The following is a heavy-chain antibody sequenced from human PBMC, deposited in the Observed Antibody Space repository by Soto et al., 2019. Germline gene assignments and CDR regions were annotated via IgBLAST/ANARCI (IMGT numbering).Heavy chain of an antibody. CDR3: ARHLTTGENGFGP. D-gene: IGHD4-17*01. CDR2: IYYSGST. CDR1: GGSISSYY. J-gene: IGHJ5*02. Sequence: SETLSLTCTVSGGSISSYYWSWIRQPPGKGLEWIGYIYYSGSTNYNPSLKSRVTISVDTSKNQFSLKLSSVTAADTAVYYCARHLTTGENGFGPWGQGTLVTVSS. V-gene: IGHV4-59*08.